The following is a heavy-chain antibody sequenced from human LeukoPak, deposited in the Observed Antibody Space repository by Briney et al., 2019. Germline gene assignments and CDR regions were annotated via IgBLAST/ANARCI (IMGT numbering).Heavy chain of an antibody. V-gene: IGHV1-2*02. D-gene: IGHD1-1*01. Sequence: ASVKVSCKASGYTFTGYYMHWVRQGPGQGLEWVGWINPNSGGTNYAQTFQGRVTMTRDTSISTAYMELSRLRSDDTAVYYCARGRILKRHSAEYFQHWGQGTLVTVSS. CDR2: INPNSGGT. CDR3: ARGRILKRHSAEYFQH. J-gene: IGHJ1*01. CDR1: GYTFTGYY.